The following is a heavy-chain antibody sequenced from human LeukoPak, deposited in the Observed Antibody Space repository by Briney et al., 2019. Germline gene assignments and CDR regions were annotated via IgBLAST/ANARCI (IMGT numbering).Heavy chain of an antibody. D-gene: IGHD3-10*01. Sequence: SETLSLTCAVYGGSFSGYYWSWIRQPPGKGLEWIGEINHSGSTNYYPSLKSRVTISVDTSKKHFFLKLSSVTAADAAVYYCWRAPLSWSYSLGIYYYMDVWGKGTTVTVSS. CDR1: GGSFSGYY. J-gene: IGHJ6*03. CDR2: INHSGST. V-gene: IGHV4-34*01. CDR3: WRAPLSWSYSLGIYYYMDV.